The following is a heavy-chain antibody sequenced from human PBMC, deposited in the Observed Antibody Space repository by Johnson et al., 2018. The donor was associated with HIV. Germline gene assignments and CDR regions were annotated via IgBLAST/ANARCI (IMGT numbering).Heavy chain of an antibody. Sequence: VQLVESGGGLVRPGESLRLSCVGSGFTFSHAWMSCVRQAPGKGLEWVANIKQDGSEKYYVDSVKGRFTISRDNAKNSLYLHMNSLSAEDTAVYYCARDIESVSKIRGRIAPALENHGMDVWGQGTMVTGS. V-gene: IGHV3-7*01. D-gene: IGHD3-10*01. CDR1: GFTFSHAW. CDR2: IKQDGSEK. CDR3: ARDIESVSKIRGRIAPALENHGMDV. J-gene: IGHJ3*01.